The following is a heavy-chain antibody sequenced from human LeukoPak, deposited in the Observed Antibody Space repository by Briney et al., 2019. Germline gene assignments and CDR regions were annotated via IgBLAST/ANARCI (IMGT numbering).Heavy chain of an antibody. CDR2: ISFDGSHN. D-gene: IGHD5-18*01. Sequence: SGGSLRLSCAASGFTFSSYAMHWVRQAPAKGLEWVALISFDGSHNSYADSVKGRFTISRDNAKNTLYLQMNSLRAEDTAVYYCAKDRGIQLWLKYFQHWGQGTLVTVSS. CDR1: GFTFSSYA. V-gene: IGHV3-30-3*01. CDR3: AKDRGIQLWLKYFQH. J-gene: IGHJ1*01.